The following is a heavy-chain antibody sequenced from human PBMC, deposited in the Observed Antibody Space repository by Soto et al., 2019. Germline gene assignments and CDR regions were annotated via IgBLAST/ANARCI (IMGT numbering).Heavy chain of an antibody. J-gene: IGHJ4*02. CDR1: GGTFSSYT. D-gene: IGHD5-12*01. Sequence: QVQLVQSGAEVKKPGSSVKVSCKASGGTFSSYTISWVRQAPGQGLEWMGRIIPILGIANYAQKFQGRVTITADKSTSTAYMELSSLRSEDTAGYYCARSPVEMATITPLDYWGQGTLVTVSS. CDR2: IIPILGIA. V-gene: IGHV1-69*02. CDR3: ARSPVEMATITPLDY.